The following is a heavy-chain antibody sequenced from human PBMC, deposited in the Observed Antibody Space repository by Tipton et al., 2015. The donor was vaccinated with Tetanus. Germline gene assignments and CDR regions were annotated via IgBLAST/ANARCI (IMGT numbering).Heavy chain of an antibody. CDR2: ISSRGRT. D-gene: IGHD3-3*01. J-gene: IGHJ4*02. CDR3: ARANFDFSNKGPFDS. Sequence: TLSLTCTVSGGPLRSGDHYWSWIRQPPGKGLEWLAYISSRGRTNSNYSLKGRITISRDTSKNQFSLKLASVTAADTAVSFCARANFDFSNKGPFDSWGQGILVIVSA. CDR1: GGPLRSGDHY. V-gene: IGHV4-61*08.